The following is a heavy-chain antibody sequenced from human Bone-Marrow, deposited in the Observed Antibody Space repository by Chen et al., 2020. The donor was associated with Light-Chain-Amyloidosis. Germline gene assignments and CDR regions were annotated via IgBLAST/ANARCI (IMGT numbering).Heavy chain of an antibody. CDR3: AKDFRVGATWIGDGWFDP. D-gene: IGHD1-26*01. V-gene: IGHV3-23*04. Sequence: EVPLVESGGGLVKPGGSLRTSCAASGFIVSSYAMSWVRQAPGKGLEWVSAISGSGGSTYYADSVKGRFTISRDNSKNTLYLQMNSLRAEDTAVYYCAKDFRVGATWIGDGWFDPWGQGTLVTVSS. CDR2: ISGSGGST. CDR1: GFIVSSYA. J-gene: IGHJ5*02.